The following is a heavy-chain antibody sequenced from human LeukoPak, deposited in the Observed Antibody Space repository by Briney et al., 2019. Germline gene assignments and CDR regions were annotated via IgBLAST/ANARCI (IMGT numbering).Heavy chain of an antibody. CDR2: IYNSGST. J-gene: IGHJ4*02. CDR3: ARETYYDFWSHDY. CDR1: GGSISSGSYY. V-gene: IGHV4-61*02. D-gene: IGHD3-3*01. Sequence: SETLSLTCTVSGGSISSGSYYWSWIRQPAGKGLEWIGRIYNSGSTNYNPSLKSRVTISVDTPKNQFSLKLSSVTAADTAVYYCARETYYDFWSHDYWGQGTLVTVSS.